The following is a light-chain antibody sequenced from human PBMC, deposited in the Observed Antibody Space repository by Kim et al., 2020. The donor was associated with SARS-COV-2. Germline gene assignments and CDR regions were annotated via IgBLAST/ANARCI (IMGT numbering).Light chain of an antibody. CDR2: AAS. V-gene: IGKV1D-12*01. J-gene: IGKJ4*01. Sequence: ASVGDRVTITCRATQGISSLLAWYQQKPGKAPTLLIYAASTLQSGVPSRFSGSGSGTDFTLTISSLQPEDFATYYCQQANSFPLTFGGGTKVDIK. CDR1: QGISSL. CDR3: QQANSFPLT.